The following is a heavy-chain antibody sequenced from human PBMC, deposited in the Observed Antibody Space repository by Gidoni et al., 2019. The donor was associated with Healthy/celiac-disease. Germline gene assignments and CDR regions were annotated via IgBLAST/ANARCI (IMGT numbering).Heavy chain of an antibody. V-gene: IGHV3-23*01. D-gene: IGHD2-21*02. J-gene: IGHJ3*02. CDR2: ICALVGSP. Sequence: EVQLLESGGGWVQPGGSLRLHCAASGVAVGGYAMRWVRQAPGQGLEWVSAICALVGSPSSPASLNGRFTISRDNSKNPLYLQMTSLRAEDTAVYYCAKDILRPPPPVTPRGGSFAIWGQGTMVTVSS. CDR3: AKDILRPPPPVTPRGGSFAI. CDR1: GVAVGGYA.